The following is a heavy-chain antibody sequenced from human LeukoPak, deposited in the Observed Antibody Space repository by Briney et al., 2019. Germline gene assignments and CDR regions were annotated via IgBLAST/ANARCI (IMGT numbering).Heavy chain of an antibody. D-gene: IGHD6-13*01. CDR3: ARRKAATFGMDV. J-gene: IGHJ6*02. CDR2: TYYRSKWYN. V-gene: IGHV6-1*01. CDR1: GDSVSSNSAT. Sequence: SQTLSLTCAISGDSVSSNSATWNWIRQSPSRGLEWLGRTYYRSKWYNDYAVSMKSRITINPDTSKNQFSLQLNSVTPEDTAAYYCARRKAATFGMDVWGQGTTVTVSS.